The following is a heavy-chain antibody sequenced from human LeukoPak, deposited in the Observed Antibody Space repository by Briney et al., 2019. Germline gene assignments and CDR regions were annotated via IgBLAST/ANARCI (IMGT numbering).Heavy chain of an antibody. V-gene: IGHV3-53*01. Sequence: GGSLRLSCAASGFTVSSNYMSWVRQAPEKRLEWVSVIYSGGTTYYADSVKGRFTISRDNSKNTLYLQMNSLRAEDTAVYYCARGESFDYWGQGTLVTVSS. D-gene: IGHD1-26*01. CDR1: GFTVSSNY. CDR3: ARGESFDY. J-gene: IGHJ4*02. CDR2: IYSGGTT.